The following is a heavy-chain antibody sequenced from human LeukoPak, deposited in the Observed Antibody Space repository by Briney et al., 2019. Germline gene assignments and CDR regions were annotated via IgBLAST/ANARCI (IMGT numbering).Heavy chain of an antibody. CDR1: GFTFSSYA. CDR3: AKGRGTYGDYLGYYYYGMDV. V-gene: IGHV3-23*01. J-gene: IGHJ6*02. D-gene: IGHD4-17*01. Sequence: PGGSLRLSCAASGFTFSSYAMSWVRQAPGKGLEWVSAISGSGGSTYYADSVKGRFTISRDNSKNTLYLQMNSLRAEDTAVYYCAKGRGTYGDYLGYYYYGMDVWGQGTTVTVSS. CDR2: ISGSGGST.